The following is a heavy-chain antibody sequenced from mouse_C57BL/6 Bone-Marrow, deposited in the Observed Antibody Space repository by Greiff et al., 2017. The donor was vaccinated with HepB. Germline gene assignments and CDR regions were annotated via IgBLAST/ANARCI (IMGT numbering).Heavy chain of an antibody. Sequence: VKLQQPGAELVKPGASVKMSCKASGYTFTSYWITWVKQRPGQGLEWIGDIYPGSGSTNYNEKFKSKATLTVDTSSSTAYMQLSSLTSEDSAVYYGAREGYYYGSSSAWFAYWGQGTLVTVSA. V-gene: IGHV1-55*01. D-gene: IGHD1-1*01. CDR3: AREGYYYGSSSAWFAY. J-gene: IGHJ3*01. CDR1: GYTFTSYW. CDR2: IYPGSGST.